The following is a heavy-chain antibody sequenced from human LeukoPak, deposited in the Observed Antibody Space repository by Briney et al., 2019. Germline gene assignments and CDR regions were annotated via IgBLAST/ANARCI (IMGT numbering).Heavy chain of an antibody. CDR1: GFTFSSYA. J-gene: IGHJ4*02. V-gene: IGHV3-23*01. CDR2: ISGSGGST. D-gene: IGHD2-2*01. Sequence: GGSLRLSCAASGFTFSSYAMSWVRQAPGKGLEWVSAISGSGGSTYYADSVKGRLTISRDISQNTLCLQMNSLRAEDTAVYYCANSNLGYCSSTSCYPVDYWGQGTLVTVSS. CDR3: ANSNLGYCSSTSCYPVDY.